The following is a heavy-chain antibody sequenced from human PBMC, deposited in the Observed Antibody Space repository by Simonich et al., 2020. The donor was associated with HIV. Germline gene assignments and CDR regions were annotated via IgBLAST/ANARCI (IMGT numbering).Heavy chain of an antibody. Sequence: QVQLQQWGAGLLKPSETLSLTCAVYGWSLRVYSWSWIRPPPGKGLAWFGEVNHSGSTSYKSSLESRVTISVDTSKNQFSLKLSSVTAADTAVYYCARHMCSVISCSEGYNWFDPWGQGTLVTVSS. CDR3: ARHMCSVISCSEGYNWFDP. D-gene: IGHD2-2*01. CDR1: GWSLRVYS. J-gene: IGHJ5*02. CDR2: VNHSGST. V-gene: IGHV4-34*01.